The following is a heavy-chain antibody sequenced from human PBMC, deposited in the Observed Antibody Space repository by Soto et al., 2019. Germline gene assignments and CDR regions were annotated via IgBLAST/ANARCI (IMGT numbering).Heavy chain of an antibody. V-gene: IGHV3-74*01. J-gene: IGHJ4*01. CDR1: GFTFISYW. CDR2: IDTDGNSR. D-gene: IGHD4-4*01. Sequence: LSLSCVASGFTFISYWMHWLRQAPGRELVWVSEIDTDGNSRNYADSVKGRFTISRDNAKNTLYLQMNSLTAEDTAVYFCASLSATVDFWGLGTLVPV. CDR3: ASLSATVDF.